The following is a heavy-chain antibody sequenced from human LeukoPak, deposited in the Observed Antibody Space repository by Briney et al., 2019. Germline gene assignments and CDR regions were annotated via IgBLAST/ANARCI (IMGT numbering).Heavy chain of an antibody. CDR2: IYHSGST. V-gene: IGHV4-4*02. J-gene: IGHJ4*02. CDR1: GGSISSSNW. D-gene: IGHD6-6*01. Sequence: NSSETLSLTCAVSGGSISSSNWWSWVRQPPGKGLEWIGEIYHSGSTNYNPSLKSRVTISVDTSKNQFSLKLSSVTAADTAVYYCARQRIAARPRLDYWGQGTLVTVSS. CDR3: ARQRIAARPRLDY.